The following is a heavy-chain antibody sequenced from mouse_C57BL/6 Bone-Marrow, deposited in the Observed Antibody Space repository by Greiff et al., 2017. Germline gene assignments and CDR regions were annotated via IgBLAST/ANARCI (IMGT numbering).Heavy chain of an antibody. Sequence: VQLQQSGPELVKPGDSVKISCKASGYSFTGYFMNWVMQSHGKSLEWIGRINPYNGDTFYNQKFKGKATLTVDKSSSTAHMELRDLTSEDSAVYYCAREITTVVATNYFDYWGQGTTLTVSS. CDR2: INPYNGDT. D-gene: IGHD1-1*01. J-gene: IGHJ2*01. CDR1: GYSFTGYF. V-gene: IGHV1-20*01. CDR3: AREITTVVATNYFDY.